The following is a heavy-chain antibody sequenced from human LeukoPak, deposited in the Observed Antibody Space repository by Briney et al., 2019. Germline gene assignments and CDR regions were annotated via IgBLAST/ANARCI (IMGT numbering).Heavy chain of an antibody. Sequence: TGGSLRLSCAASGFTFSNAWMSWVRQAPGKGLEWVGRIKSKTDGGTTDYAAPVKGRFTISRDDSKNTLYLQMNSLKTEDTAVYYCTTDDGDYYDSSGCDYWGQGTLVTVSS. J-gene: IGHJ4*02. V-gene: IGHV3-15*01. CDR2: IKSKTDGGTT. CDR3: TTDDGDYYDSSGCDY. D-gene: IGHD3-22*01. CDR1: GFTFSNAW.